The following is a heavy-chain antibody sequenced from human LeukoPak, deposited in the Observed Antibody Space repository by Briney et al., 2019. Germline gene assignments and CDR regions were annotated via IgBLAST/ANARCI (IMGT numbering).Heavy chain of an antibody. CDR3: ARFSTGPGY. Sequence: SQTLSLTCTVSGGSISSGSYYWSWIRQPAGKGLEWIGRIYTSGSTNYNPSLKSRVTISVDTSKNQFSLKLSSVTAADTAVYYCARFSTGPGYWGQGTLVTVSS. V-gene: IGHV4-61*02. D-gene: IGHD3-3*02. CDR1: GGSISSGSYY. J-gene: IGHJ4*02. CDR2: IYTSGST.